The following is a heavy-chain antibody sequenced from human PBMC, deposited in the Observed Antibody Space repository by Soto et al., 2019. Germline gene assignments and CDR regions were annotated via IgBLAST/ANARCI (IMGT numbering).Heavy chain of an antibody. Sequence: VHLVDSGGGLVKPGGSLRLSCAASGFTFSDYFMTWIRQAPGKGLEWVSYIGSRGNPIYYVDSVKGRFTISRDNAKDSLYLHMNSLRAEDTAVYYCARVSSSSLFDYWGQGTLVTVSS. CDR3: ARVSSSSLFDY. CDR2: IGSRGNPI. D-gene: IGHD6-6*01. V-gene: IGHV3-11*01. CDR1: GFTFSDYF. J-gene: IGHJ4*02.